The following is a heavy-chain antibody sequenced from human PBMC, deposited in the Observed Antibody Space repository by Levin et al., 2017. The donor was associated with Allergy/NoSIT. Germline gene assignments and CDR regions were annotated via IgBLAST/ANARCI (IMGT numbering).Heavy chain of an antibody. J-gene: IGHJ4*02. Sequence: RASVKVSCKASGYTFTDYPVHWVRQAPGQGLEWMGRVSPNSGGTDYAQKFQGRVTMTSDTSIRTAYMELSRLTSDDTAVYYCVREGVEGDWGQGTLVTVSS. CDR3: VREGVEGD. D-gene: IGHD3-10*01. V-gene: IGHV1-2*06. CDR1: GYTFTDYP. CDR2: VSPNSGGT.